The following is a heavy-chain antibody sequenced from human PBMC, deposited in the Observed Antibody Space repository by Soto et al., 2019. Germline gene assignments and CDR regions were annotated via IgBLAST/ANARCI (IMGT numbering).Heavy chain of an antibody. D-gene: IGHD3-3*01. CDR3: ARPGAYDFWSGYYGPNWFDX. J-gene: IGHJ5*02. Sequence: VSVKVSCKASGYTFTGYYMHWVRQAPGQGLEWMGWINPNSGGTNYAHKFQGWVTMTRDTSISTAYMELSRLRSDDTAVYYCARPGAYDFWSGYYGPNWFDXWGQVTLVTVSX. V-gene: IGHV1-2*04. CDR2: INPNSGGT. CDR1: GYTFTGYY.